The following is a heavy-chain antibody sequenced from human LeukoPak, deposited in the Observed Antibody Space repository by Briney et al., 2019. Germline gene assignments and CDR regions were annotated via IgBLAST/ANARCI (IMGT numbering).Heavy chain of an antibody. CDR1: GGSLSGYY. V-gene: IGHV4-34*01. J-gene: IGHJ4*02. CDR3: ARGIYYYDSSGYSANVGYYFDY. Sequence: SETLCLTCAVYGGSLSGYYWSWIRLPPGKGLEWIGEINHSGSTNYNPSLKSRVTISVDTSKNQFSLKLSSVTAADTAVYYCARGIYYYDSSGYSANVGYYFDYWGQGTLVTVSS. D-gene: IGHD3-22*01. CDR2: INHSGST.